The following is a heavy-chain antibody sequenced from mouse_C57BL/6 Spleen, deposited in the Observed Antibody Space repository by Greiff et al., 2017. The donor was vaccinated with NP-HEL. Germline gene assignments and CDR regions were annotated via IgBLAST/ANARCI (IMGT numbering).Heavy chain of an antibody. CDR2: ISSGGSYT. V-gene: IGHV5-6*02. D-gene: IGHD1-1*01. Sequence: EVKLVESGGDLVKPGGSLKLSCAASGFTFSSYGMSWVRQTPDKRLEWVATISSGGSYTYYPDSVKGRFTISRDNAKNTLYLQMSSLKSEDTAMYYCARRYGSSLYYAMDYWGQGTSVTVSS. CDR3: ARRYGSSLYYAMDY. J-gene: IGHJ4*01. CDR1: GFTFSSYG.